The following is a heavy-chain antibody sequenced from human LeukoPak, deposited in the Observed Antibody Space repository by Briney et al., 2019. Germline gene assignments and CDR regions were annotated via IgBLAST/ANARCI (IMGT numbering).Heavy chain of an antibody. J-gene: IGHJ4*02. CDR3: AREGRWLHLDY. CDR2: IMPFCGTA. D-gene: IGHD5-24*01. CDR1: GGTFSSYA. Sequence: SVKVSCKASGGTFSSYAISRVRQAPGQGLEWMGGIMPFCGTANLAQKCQGRVTITTDESTSTAYMELSSLRSEDTAGDYCAREGRWLHLDYWGQGTLVTVSS. V-gene: IGHV1-69*05.